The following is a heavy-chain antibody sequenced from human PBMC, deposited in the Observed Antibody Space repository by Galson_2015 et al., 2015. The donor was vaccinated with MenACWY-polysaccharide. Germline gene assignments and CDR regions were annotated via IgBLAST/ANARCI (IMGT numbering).Heavy chain of an antibody. J-gene: IGHJ6*03. Sequence: SLRLSCAASAFAFNKYVMNWVRRPPGKGLQWVSSITPTGGTPSYADSVRGRFTITRDNPKHTLYLQMNRLGAEDTAVYYCAKGSYRANAVLSYYYYYMDVWGKGTTVTGSS. CDR2: ITPTGGTP. V-gene: IGHV3-23*01. CDR3: AKGSYRANAVLSYYYYYMDV. D-gene: IGHD4/OR15-4a*01. CDR1: AFAFNKYV.